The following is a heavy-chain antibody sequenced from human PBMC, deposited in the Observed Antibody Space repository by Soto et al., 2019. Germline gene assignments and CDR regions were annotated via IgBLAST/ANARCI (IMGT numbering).Heavy chain of an antibody. CDR2: ISGSGGST. CDR1: GFTFSSYA. J-gene: IGHJ6*03. V-gene: IGHV3-23*01. CDR3: AKDPNYDFWSGDRVRNYYYMDV. Sequence: EVQLLESGGGLVQPGGSLRLSCAASGFTFSSYAMSWVRQAPGKGLEWVSAISGSGGSTYYADSVKGRFTISRDNSKNTPYLQMNSLRAEDTAVYYCAKDPNYDFWSGDRVRNYYYMDVWGKGTTVTVSS. D-gene: IGHD3-3*01.